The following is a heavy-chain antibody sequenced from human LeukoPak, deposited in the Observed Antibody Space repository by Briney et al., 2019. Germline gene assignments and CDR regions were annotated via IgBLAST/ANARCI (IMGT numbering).Heavy chain of an antibody. V-gene: IGHV4-34*01. CDR3: ARARYCSSTRPCYYFDY. D-gene: IGHD2-2*01. J-gene: IGHJ4*02. CDR2: MNHSGST. Sequence: SETLSLTCAVYGGSFSGHYWSWIRQPPGKGLEWIGEMNHSGSTNYNPSLKSRVTISVDTSKNQFSLKLSSVTAADTAVYYCARARYCSSTRPCYYFDYWGQGTLVTVSS. CDR1: GGSFSGHY.